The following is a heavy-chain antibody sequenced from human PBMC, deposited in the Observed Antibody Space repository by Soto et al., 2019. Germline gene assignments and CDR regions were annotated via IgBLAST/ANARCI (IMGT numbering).Heavy chain of an antibody. D-gene: IGHD6-13*01. CDR3: ARRAAAGIGYYYYYYGMDV. Sequence: PSETLSLTCAVYGGSFSGYYWSWIRQPPGKGLEWIGEINHSGSTNYNPSLKSRVTISVDTSKNQFSLKLSSVTAADTAVCYCARRAAAGIGYYYYYYGMDVWGQGTTVTV. CDR1: GGSFSGYY. J-gene: IGHJ6*02. CDR2: INHSGST. V-gene: IGHV4-34*01.